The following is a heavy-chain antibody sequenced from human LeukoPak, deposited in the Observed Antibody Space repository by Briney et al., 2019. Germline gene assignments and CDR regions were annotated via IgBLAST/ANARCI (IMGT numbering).Heavy chain of an antibody. J-gene: IGHJ6*03. CDR3: ARDRVAAAGTGRSYYYYYMDV. CDR2: SYYSGST. Sequence: SETLSLTCTVSGGSISSYYWSWIRQPPGKGLEYIGYSYYSGSTDYNPSLKSRVTISVDTSKNQFSLKLSSVTAADTAVYYCARDRVAAAGTGRSYYYYYMDVWGKGTTVTVSS. V-gene: IGHV4-59*01. D-gene: IGHD6-13*01. CDR1: GGSISSYY.